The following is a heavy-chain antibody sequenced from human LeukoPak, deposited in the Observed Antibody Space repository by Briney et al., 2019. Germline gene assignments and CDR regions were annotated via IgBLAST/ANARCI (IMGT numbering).Heavy chain of an antibody. J-gene: IGHJ5*02. D-gene: IGHD3-16*01. Sequence: RXXPGXXLEWVSGISWNSGSIGYADSVKGRFTISRDNAKNSLYLQMNSLRAEDTALYYCAKGVRGSNWFDPWGQGTLVTVSS. CDR2: ISWNSGSI. CDR3: AKGVRGSNWFDP. V-gene: IGHV3-9*01.